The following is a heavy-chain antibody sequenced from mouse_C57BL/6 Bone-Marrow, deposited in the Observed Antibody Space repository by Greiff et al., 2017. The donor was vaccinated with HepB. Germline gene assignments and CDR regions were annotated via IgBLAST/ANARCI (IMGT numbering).Heavy chain of an antibody. J-gene: IGHJ1*03. CDR3: ARPSYSNYDWYFDV. CDR2: IYPRSGNT. D-gene: IGHD2-5*01. V-gene: IGHV1-81*01. Sequence: QVQLQQSGAELARPGASVKLSCKASGYTFTSYGISWVKQRTGKGLEWIGEIYPRSGNTYYNEKFKGKATLTADNTYSTEYMELRRLISEDSAVYFCARPSYSNYDWYFDVWGTGTTVTVSS. CDR1: GYTFTSYG.